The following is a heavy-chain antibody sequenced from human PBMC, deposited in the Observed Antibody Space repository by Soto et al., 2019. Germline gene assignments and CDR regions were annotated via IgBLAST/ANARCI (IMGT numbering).Heavy chain of an antibody. V-gene: IGHV4-4*02. CDR3: AGRPEIHPR. D-gene: IGHD1-26*01. J-gene: IGHJ4*02. CDR1: GGSTSSSDW. Sequence: QVHLQESGPGLVKPSETLSLTCAISGGSTSSSDWWTWVRQPPGEGLEWIGEIHRDGVTNYNSSLKSRLTISLYQSRNQFSLSLTSVTAADAAVYFCAGRPEIHPRWGQGILVLVSS. CDR2: IHRDGVT.